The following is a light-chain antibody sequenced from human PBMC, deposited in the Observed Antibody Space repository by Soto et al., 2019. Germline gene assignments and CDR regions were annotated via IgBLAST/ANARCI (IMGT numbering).Light chain of an antibody. J-gene: IGLJ1*01. V-gene: IGLV2-14*01. CDR2: EVS. CDR3: SSYTSNSTLYV. Sequence: QSALTHPASVSGSPGQSITVSCTGTSSDVGGYNYVSWYQQHPGKAPKLMIYEVSNRPSGVSNRFSGSKSGNTASLTISGLQSEDEADYYCSSYTSNSTLYVFGTGTKVTVL. CDR1: SSDVGGYNY.